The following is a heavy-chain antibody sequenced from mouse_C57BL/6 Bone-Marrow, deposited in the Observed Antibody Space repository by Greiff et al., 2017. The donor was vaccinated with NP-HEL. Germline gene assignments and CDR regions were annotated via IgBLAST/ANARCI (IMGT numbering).Heavy chain of an antibody. CDR2: LYPSVSEP. J-gene: IGHJ2*01. CDR3: AILCYFDY. CDR1: GYPFPSYW. Sequence: QVQLQQPGAELVRPGSSVKLSCTASGYPFPSYWMAWVKQRPGQGLAWIGNLYPSVSEPPYNQKFKDKATLTVDKSSSTVYSQLSSLTSEDSAVYYCAILCYFDYWGQGTTLTVSS. V-gene: IGHV1-61*01.